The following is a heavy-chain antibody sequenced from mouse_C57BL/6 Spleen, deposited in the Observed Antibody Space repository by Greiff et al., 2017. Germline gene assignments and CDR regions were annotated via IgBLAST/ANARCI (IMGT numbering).Heavy chain of an antibody. CDR3: ARRDYGSSYDAMDY. V-gene: IGHV1-80*01. D-gene: IGHD1-1*01. CDR2: IYPGDGDT. CDR1: GYAFSSYW. Sequence: QVQLQQSGAELVKPGASVKISCKASGYAFSSYWMNWVKQRPGKGLEWIGQIYPGDGDTNYNGKFKGKATLTADKSSSTAYMQLSSLTSEDSAVYFCARRDYGSSYDAMDYWGQGPSVTVSS. J-gene: IGHJ4*01.